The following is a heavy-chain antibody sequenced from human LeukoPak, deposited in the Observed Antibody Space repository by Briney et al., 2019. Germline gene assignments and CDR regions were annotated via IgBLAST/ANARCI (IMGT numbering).Heavy chain of an antibody. D-gene: IGHD3-10*02. CDR2: ISSSSSTI. CDR1: GLTISSYS. CDR3: AELGITMIGGV. J-gene: IGHJ6*04. V-gene: IGHV3-48*01. Sequence: PEGSLRLSCAASGLTISSYSMNWVRQAPGKGLQRVSYISSSSSTIYYADSVKGRFTISRDNAKNSLYLQMNSLRAEDTAVYYCAELGITMIGGVWGKGTTVTISS.